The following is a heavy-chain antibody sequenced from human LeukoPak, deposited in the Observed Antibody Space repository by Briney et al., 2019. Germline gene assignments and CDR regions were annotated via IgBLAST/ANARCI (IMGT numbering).Heavy chain of an antibody. V-gene: IGHV4-39*07. J-gene: IGHJ4*02. CDR1: GGSISSSSYY. Sequence: SETLSLTCTVSGGSISSSSYYWGWIRQPPGKGLEWIGRIYTSGSTNYNPSLKSRVTMSVDTSKNQFSLKLSSVTAADTAVYYCARADGGSYYFDYWGQGTLVTVSS. CDR3: ARADGGSYYFDY. CDR2: IYTSGST. D-gene: IGHD1-26*01.